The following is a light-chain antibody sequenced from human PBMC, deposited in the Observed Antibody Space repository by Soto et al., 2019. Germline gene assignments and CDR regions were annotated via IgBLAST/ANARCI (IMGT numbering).Light chain of an antibody. CDR1: QSISSY. Sequence: DIQMTQSPSSLSASVGDRVTITCRASQSISSYLNWYQQQPGKAPKLLIYSASSLQSGVPSRFSSSGSGTDFTLTISSLQPEDFATYYCQQSYSTPRRTFGQGTKVEIK. J-gene: IGKJ1*01. V-gene: IGKV1-39*01. CDR3: QQSYSTPRRT. CDR2: SAS.